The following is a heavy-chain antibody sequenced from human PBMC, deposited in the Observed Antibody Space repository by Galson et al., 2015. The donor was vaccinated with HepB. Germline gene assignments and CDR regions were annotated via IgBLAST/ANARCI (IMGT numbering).Heavy chain of an antibody. V-gene: IGHV3-13*04. D-gene: IGHD2-2*01. CDR1: GFTFSTSD. CDR2: IGITSDT. J-gene: IGHJ4*02. Sequence: SLRLSCAASGFTFSTSDFHWVRQAAGKDLEWVSAIGITSDTHYPDSVKGRFTISRENGRRSVYLQMNGLRAGDTAIYYCARAAPGFTASHRLDHWGQGILVTVSS. CDR3: ARAAPGFTASHRLDH.